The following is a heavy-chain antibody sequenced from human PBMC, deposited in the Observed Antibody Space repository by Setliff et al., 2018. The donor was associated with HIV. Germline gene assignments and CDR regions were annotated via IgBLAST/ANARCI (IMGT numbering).Heavy chain of an antibody. V-gene: IGHV4-4*02. CDR2: IYHSGST. CDR1: GGSISSINW. J-gene: IGHJ3*02. D-gene: IGHD1-26*01. Sequence: SETLSLTCAVSGGSISSINWWSWVRQPPGKGLEWIGEIYHSGSTNYDPSLKSRVTISVDKSKNQFSLKLSSVTAADTAVYYCARDRSRIVGLYRGGGAFDIWGQGTMVTVSS. CDR3: ARDRSRIVGLYRGGGAFDI.